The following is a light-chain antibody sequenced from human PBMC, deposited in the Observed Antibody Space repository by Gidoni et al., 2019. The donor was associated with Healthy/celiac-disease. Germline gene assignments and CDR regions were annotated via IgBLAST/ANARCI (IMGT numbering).Light chain of an antibody. CDR3: QQLNSYPRT. Sequence: DIQLTQSPSCLSASVGDRVTITCRASQGISSYLAWYQQKPEKAPKLLIHAASTLQSGVPSRFSCSGSGTEFTLTISSLQPEDFATYYCQQLNSYPRTFGQGTKVEIK. CDR1: QGISSY. V-gene: IGKV1-9*01. CDR2: AAS. J-gene: IGKJ1*01.